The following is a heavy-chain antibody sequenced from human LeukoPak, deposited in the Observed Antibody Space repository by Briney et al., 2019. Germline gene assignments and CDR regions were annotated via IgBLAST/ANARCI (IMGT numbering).Heavy chain of an antibody. CDR2: IHYTGPT. CDR3: ARGNILTGYCFDF. CDR1: GGSITGYY. J-gene: IGHJ4*02. V-gene: IGHV4-34*01. Sequence: PSETLSLTCAVYGGSITGYYWSWIRQTPGRGLEWVGEIHYTGPTSYNPSLKSRATISTDTSKNQFSLRLSSVTAADTAVYYCARGNILTGYCFDFWGQGALVTVSS. D-gene: IGHD3-9*01.